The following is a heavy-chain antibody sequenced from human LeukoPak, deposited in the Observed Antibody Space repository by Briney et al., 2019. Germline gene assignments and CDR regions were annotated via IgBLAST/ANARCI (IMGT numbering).Heavy chain of an antibody. Sequence: GESLQISCKGSGYSFTSYWIGWVRQMPGKGLEWMGIIYPGDPDTRYSPSFQGQVTISADKSISAAYLQWSSLKASDTAMYYCARPLSEVAFDIWGQGTMVTVSS. CDR3: ARPLSEVAFDI. D-gene: IGHD3-3*02. CDR1: GYSFTSYW. V-gene: IGHV5-51*01. J-gene: IGHJ3*02. CDR2: IYPGDPDT.